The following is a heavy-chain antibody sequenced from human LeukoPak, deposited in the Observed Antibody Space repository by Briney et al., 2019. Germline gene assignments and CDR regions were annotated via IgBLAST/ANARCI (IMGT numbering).Heavy chain of an antibody. V-gene: IGHV5-51*01. CDR3: TRVYYSSSSHHFDY. D-gene: IGHD6-6*01. Sequence: GESLKISCKGSGYIFTGYWIGWVRQMPGKGLEWMRTIYPGDSDTRYSPSFQGQVTISGDKSISTAYLQWSSLKASDTAMYYCTRVYYSSSSHHFDYWGQGTLVTVSS. CDR1: GYIFTGYW. J-gene: IGHJ4*02. CDR2: IYPGDSDT.